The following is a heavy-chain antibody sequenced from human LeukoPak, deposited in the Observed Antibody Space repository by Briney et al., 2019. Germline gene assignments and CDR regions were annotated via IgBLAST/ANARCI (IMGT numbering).Heavy chain of an antibody. V-gene: IGHV1-46*01. CDR2: INPSGGST. CDR3: AREGGYDPPER. J-gene: IGHJ4*02. CDR1: GYTFTSYY. Sequence: ASVKVSCKASGYTFTSYYMHWVRQAPGEGLEWMGIINPSGGSTSYAQKFQGRVTMTRDMSTSTVYMELSRLRSDDTAVYYCAREGGYDPPERWGQGTLVTVSS. D-gene: IGHD5-12*01.